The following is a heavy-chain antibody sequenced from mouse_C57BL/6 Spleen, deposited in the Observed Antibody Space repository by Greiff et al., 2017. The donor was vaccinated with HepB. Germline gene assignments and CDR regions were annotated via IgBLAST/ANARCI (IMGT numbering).Heavy chain of an antibody. CDR2: ISSGGSYT. D-gene: IGHD1-1*01. J-gene: IGHJ1*03. V-gene: IGHV5-6*01. Sequence: EVKLVESGGDLVKPGGSLKLSCAASGFTFSSYGMSWVRQTPDKRLEWVATISSGGSYTYYPDSVKGRFTISRDNAKTTLYLQMSSLKSEDTAMYYCANYYGSSHWYFDVWGTGTTVTVSS. CDR1: GFTFSSYG. CDR3: ANYYGSSHWYFDV.